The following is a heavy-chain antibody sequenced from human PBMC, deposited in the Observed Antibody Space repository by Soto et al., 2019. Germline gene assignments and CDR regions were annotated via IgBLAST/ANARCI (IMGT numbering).Heavy chain of an antibody. Sequence: PWESLKISCKCSGYSFTSYWIGWVRQMPGKGLEWMGIIYPGDSDTRYSPSFQGQVTISADKSISTAYLQWSSLKASDTAMYYCARTSAAGKYYYGMDVWGQGTTVTVSS. CDR2: IYPGDSDT. CDR1: GYSFTSYW. J-gene: IGHJ6*02. V-gene: IGHV5-51*01. D-gene: IGHD6-13*01. CDR3: ARTSAAGKYYYGMDV.